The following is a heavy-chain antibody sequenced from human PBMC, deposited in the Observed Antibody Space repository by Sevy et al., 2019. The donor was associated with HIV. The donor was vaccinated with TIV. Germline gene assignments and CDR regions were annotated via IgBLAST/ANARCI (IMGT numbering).Heavy chain of an antibody. D-gene: IGHD3-10*01. CDR1: GFTFSDYY. Sequence: GGSLRLSCAASGFTFSDYYMSWIRQAPGKGLEWVSYISSSGSTRYYADSVKGRFTISRDNAKNSLYLQMNSLRAEDTAVYYCARIYYGSGSYRGYFDYWGQGTLVTVSS. CDR3: ARIYYGSGSYRGYFDY. V-gene: IGHV3-11*01. J-gene: IGHJ4*02. CDR2: ISSSGSTR.